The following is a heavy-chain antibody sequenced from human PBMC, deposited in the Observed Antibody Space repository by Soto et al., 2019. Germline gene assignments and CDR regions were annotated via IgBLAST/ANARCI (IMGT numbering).Heavy chain of an antibody. D-gene: IGHD3-22*01. CDR1: GGTFSSYT. J-gene: IGHJ4*02. Sequence: SVKVSCKASGGTFSSYTISWVRLAPGQGLEWMGRIIPILGIANYAQKFQGRVTITADKSTSTAYMELSSLRSEDTAVYYCARDSSGYHGVLFDYWGQGTLVTVLL. CDR3: ARDSSGYHGVLFDY. V-gene: IGHV1-69*04. CDR2: IIPILGIA.